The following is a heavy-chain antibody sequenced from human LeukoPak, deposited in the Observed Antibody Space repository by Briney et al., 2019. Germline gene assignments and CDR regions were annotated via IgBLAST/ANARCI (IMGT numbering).Heavy chain of an antibody. Sequence: GGSLRLSCAASGFPFSTSWVHWVRQAPGKGLLWVPRISSDGGTTEYADSVKGRFAISRDNAKNTLYLQMNSLRAEDTAVYYCAARFRDGLDILGQGTMVTVSS. J-gene: IGHJ3*02. CDR1: GFPFSTSW. V-gene: IGHV3-74*01. CDR3: AARFRDGLDI. CDR2: ISSDGGTT.